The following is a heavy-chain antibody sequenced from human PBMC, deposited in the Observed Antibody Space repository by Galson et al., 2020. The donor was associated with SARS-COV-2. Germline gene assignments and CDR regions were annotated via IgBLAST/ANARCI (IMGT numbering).Heavy chain of an antibody. CDR3: ARGVIMVRGVSVYYCYYGMDV. V-gene: IGHV1-18*01. CDR1: GYTFTSYG. CDR2: ISAYNGNT. J-gene: IGHJ6*02. D-gene: IGHD3-10*01. Sequence: ASVKVSCKASGYTFTSYGISWVRQAPGQGLEWMGWISAYNGNTNYAQKPQGRVTMTTDTSTSTAYMELRSLRSDDTAVYYCARGVIMVRGVSVYYCYYGMDVWGQGTTVTVSS.